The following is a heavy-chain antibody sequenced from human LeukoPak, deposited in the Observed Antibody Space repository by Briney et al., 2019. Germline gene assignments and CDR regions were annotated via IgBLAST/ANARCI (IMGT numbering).Heavy chain of an antibody. V-gene: IGHV1-2*02. CDR1: GYTSTAYY. Sequence: GASVKVSCKSSGYTSTAYYMHWVRQAPGQGLEWMGWINPNSGDTKYAQNFQGRVTMTRDTSITTAHMELSSLRSDDTAVYYCARSQIHDYWGQGALVTVSS. CDR2: INPNSGDT. CDR3: ARSQIHDY. J-gene: IGHJ4*02.